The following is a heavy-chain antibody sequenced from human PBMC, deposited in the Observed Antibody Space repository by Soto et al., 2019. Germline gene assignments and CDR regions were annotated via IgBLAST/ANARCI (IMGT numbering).Heavy chain of an antibody. Sequence: SETLSLTCAVYGGSFSGYSWSWIRQPPGKGLERIGEINHSGSTNYNPSLKSRVTISVGTSKNQFSLKLSSVTAAYTAVYDCARGEELYYNDWSWFDPWGQGTLVTVS. CDR2: INHSGST. D-gene: IGHD2-8*01. V-gene: IGHV4-34*01. J-gene: IGHJ5*02. CDR1: GGSFSGYS. CDR3: ARGEELYYNDWSWFDP.